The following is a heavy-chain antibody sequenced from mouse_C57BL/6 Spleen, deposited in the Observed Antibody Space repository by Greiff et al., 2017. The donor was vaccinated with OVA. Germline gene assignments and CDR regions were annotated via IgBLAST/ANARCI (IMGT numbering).Heavy chain of an antibody. Sequence: VQLQQPGAELVRPGSSVKLSCKASGYTFTSYWMHWVKQRPIQGLEWIGNIDPSDSETHYNQKFKDKATLTVDKSSSTAYMQLSSLTSEDSAVYYCARRGLRSPWFAYWGQGTLVTVSA. D-gene: IGHD1-1*01. CDR1: GYTFTSYW. CDR3: ARRGLRSPWFAY. CDR2: IDPSDSET. J-gene: IGHJ3*01. V-gene: IGHV1-52*01.